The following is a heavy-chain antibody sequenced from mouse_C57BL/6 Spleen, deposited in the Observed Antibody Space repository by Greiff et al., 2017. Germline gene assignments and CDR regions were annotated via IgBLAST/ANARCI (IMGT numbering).Heavy chain of an antibody. CDR2: IDPSDSEP. V-gene: IGHV1-52*01. J-gene: IGHJ2*01. CDR3: AREKNGAKDY. Sequence: QVQLQQPGAELVRPGSSVKLSCKASGYTFTSYWMHWVKQRPIQGLEWIGNIDPSDSEPHYNQKFKDKATLTVDKSSSTAYMQLSSLASEDSAVYYCAREKNGAKDYWGQGATLTVSS. CDR1: GYTFTSYW. D-gene: IGHD1-2*01.